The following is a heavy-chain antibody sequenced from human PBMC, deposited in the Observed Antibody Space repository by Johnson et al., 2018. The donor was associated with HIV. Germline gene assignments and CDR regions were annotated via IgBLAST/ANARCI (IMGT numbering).Heavy chain of an antibody. V-gene: IGHV3-7*01. D-gene: IGHD3-10*01. J-gene: IGHJ3*02. CDR3: ASEVRGVLDI. CDR1: GFTFSDYY. Sequence: VQLVESGGGLVKPGGSLRLSCAASGFTFSDYYMSWIRQAPGKGLEWVANIKQDGSEKYYVDSVKGRFTISRDNAKNSLYLQMNSLRAEDTAVYYCASEVRGVLDIWGQGTMVTVSS. CDR2: IKQDGSEK.